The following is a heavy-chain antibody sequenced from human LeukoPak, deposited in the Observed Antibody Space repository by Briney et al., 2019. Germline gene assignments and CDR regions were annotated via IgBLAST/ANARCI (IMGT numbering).Heavy chain of an antibody. Sequence: ASVKVSCKASGYTFTSYDINRVRQATGQGLEWMGWMNPNSGNTGYAQKFQGRVTMTRNTSISTAYMELSSLRSEDTAVYYCARVGYCSSTSCYNFDPWGQGTLVTVSS. CDR3: ARVGYCSSTSCYNFDP. V-gene: IGHV1-8*01. D-gene: IGHD2-2*02. CDR1: GYTFTSYD. CDR2: MNPNSGNT. J-gene: IGHJ5*02.